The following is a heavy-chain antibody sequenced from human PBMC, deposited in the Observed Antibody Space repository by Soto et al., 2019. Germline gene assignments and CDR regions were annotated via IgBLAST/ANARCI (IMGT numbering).Heavy chain of an antibody. CDR2: IWYDGSNK. J-gene: IGHJ6*02. Sequence: QVQLVESGGGVVQPGRSLRLSCAASGFTFSSYGMHWVRQAPGKGLEWVAVIWYDGSNKYYADSVKGRFTISRDNSKNTLYLQMSSLRAEDTAVYYCARGLHGMDVWGQGTTVTVSS. CDR1: GFTFSSYG. CDR3: ARGLHGMDV. V-gene: IGHV3-33*01.